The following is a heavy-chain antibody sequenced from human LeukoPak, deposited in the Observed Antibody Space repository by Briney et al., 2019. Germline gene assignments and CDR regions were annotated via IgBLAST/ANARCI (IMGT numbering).Heavy chain of an antibody. V-gene: IGHV3-23*01. Sequence: GGSLRLSCAASGFTFSSYWMHWVRQAPGKGLEWVSAISGSGGSTYYADSVKGRFTISRDNSKNTLYLQMNSLRAEDTAVYYCVCAVAHDAFDIWGQGTMVTVSS. CDR2: ISGSGGST. D-gene: IGHD2-15*01. J-gene: IGHJ3*02. CDR3: VCAVAHDAFDI. CDR1: GFTFSSYW.